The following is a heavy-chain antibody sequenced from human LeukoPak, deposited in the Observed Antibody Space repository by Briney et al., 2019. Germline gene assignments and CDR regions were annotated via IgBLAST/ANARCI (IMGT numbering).Heavy chain of an antibody. J-gene: IGHJ4*02. CDR3: AKGRTLVGGSTRSYDH. V-gene: IGHV3-23*01. Sequence: GGTLTLSCAASGFTFSSYSMSWVRQASGKGLEWVSVISGNGGDTFYADSVKGRFTISRDNSKDMLYLQMNSLRVEDTAVYYCAKGRTLVGGSTRSYDHWGQGTLVTVSS. CDR1: GFTFSSYS. CDR2: ISGNGGDT. D-gene: IGHD1-26*01.